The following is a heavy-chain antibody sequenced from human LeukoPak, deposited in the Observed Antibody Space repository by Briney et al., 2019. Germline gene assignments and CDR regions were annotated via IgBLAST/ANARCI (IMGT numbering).Heavy chain of an antibody. J-gene: IGHJ4*02. CDR3: ARAWGSGSYYRGSDY. D-gene: IGHD3-10*01. V-gene: IGHV3-21*01. CDR2: ISSSSSYI. Sequence: GGSLRLSCAASGFTFSSYSMNWVRQAPGKGLEWVSSISSSSSYIYYADSVKGRFTISRDDATNSLYLQMNSLRAEDTAVYYCARAWGSGSYYRGSDYWGQETLVTVSS. CDR1: GFTFSSYS.